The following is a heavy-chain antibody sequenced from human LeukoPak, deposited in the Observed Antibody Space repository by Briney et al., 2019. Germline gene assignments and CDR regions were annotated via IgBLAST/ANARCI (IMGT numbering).Heavy chain of an antibody. V-gene: IGHV1-69*04. D-gene: IGHD3-10*01. J-gene: IGHJ5*02. CDR2: SIPVLGMQ. CDR1: GGTFNNFA. Sequence: SVKVSCKASGGTFNNFAISWLRQAPGQGLEWMGRSIPVLGMQTYAQKFQGRVTITADESTTTANMELRSLRSEDTAVYYCVRDKGDHASGTYYNVWFDPWGQGTLVTVSS. CDR3: VRDKGDHASGTYYNVWFDP.